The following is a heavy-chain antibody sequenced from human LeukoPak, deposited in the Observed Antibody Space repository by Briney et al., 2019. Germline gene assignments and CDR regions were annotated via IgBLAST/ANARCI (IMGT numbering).Heavy chain of an antibody. J-gene: IGHJ4*02. Sequence: PGGSLKLSCEASGFTFSGSAMHWVRQASGKGLEWAGRIRSKTNSYATAYAASVKGRFTISRDDSKNTAYLQMSSLKTEDTAVYYCARSRRQLRYFAPSHPDYWGQGTLVTVSS. CDR1: GFTFSGSA. CDR2: IRSKTNSYAT. CDR3: ARSRRQLRYFAPSHPDY. D-gene: IGHD3-9*01. V-gene: IGHV3-73*01.